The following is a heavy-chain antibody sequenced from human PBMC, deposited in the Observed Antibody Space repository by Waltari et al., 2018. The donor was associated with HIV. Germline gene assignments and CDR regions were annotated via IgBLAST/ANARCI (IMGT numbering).Heavy chain of an antibody. CDR3: ARGYAAAAPYFGLDV. J-gene: IGHJ6*02. D-gene: IGHD6-13*01. CDR1: DGSFIGYY. CDR2: INHAGAT. V-gene: IGHV4-34*01. Sequence: QVRLQEWGTGVLKPSETLSLSCAMYDGSFIGYYWTWIRQSPGRGLQWIGEINHAGATNYTPSLRSRIIFSIDTSKKQFYMKLTSVTVADTATYFCARGYAAAAPYFGLDVWGQGTTVTVSS.